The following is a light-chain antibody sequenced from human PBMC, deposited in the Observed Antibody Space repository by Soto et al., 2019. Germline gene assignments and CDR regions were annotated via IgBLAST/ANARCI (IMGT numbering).Light chain of an antibody. CDR1: QSVSSY. V-gene: IGKV3-11*01. CDR2: DAS. CDR3: QQRSNCPPYT. J-gene: IGKJ2*01. Sequence: EIVLTQSPATLSLSPGERATLSCRASQSVSSYLAWYQQKPGQAPRLLIYDASSRATGIPARFSGSGSGTDFTLTISSLEPEDFAVYYRQQRSNCPPYTFGQGTKLEIK.